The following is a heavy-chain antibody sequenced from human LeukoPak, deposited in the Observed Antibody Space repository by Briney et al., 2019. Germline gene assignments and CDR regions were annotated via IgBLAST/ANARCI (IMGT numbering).Heavy chain of an antibody. Sequence: PSETLSLTCTVFGGSISSYCWSWIRQPAGKGLEWIGRIYTGGNTQYNPSLKSRVTMSVDTSKNQFSLKLSSVTAADTAVYYCARVSDTYYYDSSVVHLRPNDAFDIWGQGTMVTVSS. CDR3: ARVSDTYYYDSSVVHLRPNDAFDI. CDR2: IYTGGNT. J-gene: IGHJ3*02. D-gene: IGHD3-22*01. CDR1: GGSISSYC. V-gene: IGHV4-4*07.